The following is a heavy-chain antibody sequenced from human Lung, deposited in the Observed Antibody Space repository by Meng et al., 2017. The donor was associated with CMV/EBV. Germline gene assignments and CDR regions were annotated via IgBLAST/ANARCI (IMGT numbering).Heavy chain of an antibody. CDR1: GFSFSSYA. V-gene: IGHV3-23*03. J-gene: IGHJ6*02. D-gene: IGHD2-2*01. CDR3: AKVYTSTNWGYYYGMDV. Sequence: GGSLRLXXAASGFSFSSYAMNWVRQAPGRGLEWVSLIYSGGSDTYYVDSVKGRFTISRDDSKNTLYLQMHSLAADDTAIYYCAKVYTSTNWGYYYGMDVWGQRATVTVSS. CDR2: IYSGGSDT.